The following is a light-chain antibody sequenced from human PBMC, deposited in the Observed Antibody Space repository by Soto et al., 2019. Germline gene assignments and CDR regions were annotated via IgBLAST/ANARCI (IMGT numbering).Light chain of an antibody. J-gene: IGLJ3*02. V-gene: IGLV2-11*01. CDR3: CSYAGSYTWV. CDR1: SSDVGFYNY. CDR2: DIN. Sequence: QSALTQPRSVSGSPGQSVTISCTGTSSDVGFYNYVSWYQHHPGKAPKLMISDINKRPSGVPDRFSGSKSGSTASLTISGLQAEDEADYYCCSYAGSYTWVFGGGTKLTVL.